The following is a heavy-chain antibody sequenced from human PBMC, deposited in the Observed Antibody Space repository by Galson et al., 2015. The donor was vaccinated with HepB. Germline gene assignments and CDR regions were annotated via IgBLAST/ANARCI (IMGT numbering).Heavy chain of an antibody. CDR2: LIPKSART. Sequence: SVKVSCKASGYTFSNYAITWVRQAPGQGLEWMGGLIPKSARTNYAQKFQGRATITADESTSTAYMELSRLRSEDTAVYYCARALLYSSGWYRDIDYWGQGSLVTVSS. CDR3: ARALLYSSGWYRDIDY. V-gene: IGHV1-69*13. CDR1: GYTFSNYA. J-gene: IGHJ4*02. D-gene: IGHD6-19*01.